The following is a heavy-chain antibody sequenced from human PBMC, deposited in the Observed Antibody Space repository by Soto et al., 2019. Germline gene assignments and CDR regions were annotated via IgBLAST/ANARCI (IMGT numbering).Heavy chain of an antibody. V-gene: IGHV4-59*08. D-gene: IGHD2-15*01. J-gene: IGHJ4*02. CDR2: IYYSGST. CDR3: ARHTPAISISDH. CDR1: GGSISSYY. Sequence: SETLSLTCTVSGGSISSYYCSWIRQPPGKGLEWIGYIYYSGSTNYNPSLKSRVTISVDTSKNQFSLKLSSVTAADTAVYYCARHTPAISISDHWGQGTLVTVSS.